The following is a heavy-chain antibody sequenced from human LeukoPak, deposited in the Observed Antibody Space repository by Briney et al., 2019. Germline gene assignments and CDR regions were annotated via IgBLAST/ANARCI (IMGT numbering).Heavy chain of an antibody. J-gene: IGHJ6*02. CDR1: GFTFSSYA. D-gene: IGHD3-3*01. CDR2: ISSNGGST. Sequence: GGSLRLSCSASGFTFSSYAMHWVRQAPGKGLEYVSAISSNGGSTYYADSVKGRFTISRDNSKNTLYLQMSSPRAEDTAVYHCVKDLFGQYYDFWSGYYRNYYYYGMDVWGQGTTVTVSS. CDR3: VKDLFGQYYDFWSGYYRNYYYYGMDV. V-gene: IGHV3-64D*09.